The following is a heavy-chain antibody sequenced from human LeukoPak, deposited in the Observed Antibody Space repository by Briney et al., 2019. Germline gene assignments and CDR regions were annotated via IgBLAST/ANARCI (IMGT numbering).Heavy chain of an antibody. CDR1: GGTFSSYA. Sequence: ASVKVSCKASGGTFSSYAISWVRQAPGQGLEWMGGIIPIFGTANYAQKFQGRVTITADKSTSTAYMELSSLRSEDTAVYYCARPQRHGGYPCWGQGTLVTVSS. J-gene: IGHJ4*02. CDR3: ARPQRHGGYPC. D-gene: IGHD3-16*01. V-gene: IGHV1-69*06. CDR2: IIPIFGTA.